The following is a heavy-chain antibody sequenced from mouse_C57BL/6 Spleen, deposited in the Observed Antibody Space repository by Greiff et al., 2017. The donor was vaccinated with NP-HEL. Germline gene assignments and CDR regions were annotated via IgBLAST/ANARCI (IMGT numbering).Heavy chain of an antibody. CDR2: ILPGSGST. D-gene: IGHD1-1*01. J-gene: IGHJ2*01. Sequence: QVQLQQSGAELMKPGASVKLSCKATGYTFTGYWIEWVKQRPGHGLEWIGEILPGSGSTNYNENFKGKATFTADTSSNIAYMQLSSLTTEDYAIYTYERATYGGTHYFGCWGNGTTLTVS. V-gene: IGHV1-9*01. CDR3: ERATYGGTHYFGC. CDR1: GYTFTGYW.